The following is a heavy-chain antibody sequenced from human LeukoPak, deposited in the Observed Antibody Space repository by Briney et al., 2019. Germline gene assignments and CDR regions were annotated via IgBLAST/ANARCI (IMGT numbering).Heavy chain of an antibody. Sequence: GGSLRLPCAASGFTFSSYSMNWVRQAPGKGLEWVSSISSSSSYIYYADSVKGRFTISRDNAKNSLYLQMNSLKAEDTAVYYCARGPSIAAPGYYFYYMDVWGKGTTVTVSS. V-gene: IGHV3-21*01. CDR1: GFTFSSYS. D-gene: IGHD6-6*01. CDR2: ISSSSSYI. J-gene: IGHJ6*03. CDR3: ARGPSIAAPGYYFYYMDV.